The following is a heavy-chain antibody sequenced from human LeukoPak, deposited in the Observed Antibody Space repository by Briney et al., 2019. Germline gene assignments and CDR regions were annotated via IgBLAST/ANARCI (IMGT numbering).Heavy chain of an antibody. CDR3: ARQFWGGASYRFDY. Sequence: PSETLSLTCTVSGGSISSSPHYWGWIRQPPGKGLEWIGSIYYSGSSYYIPSLKSRVIVSVDTSKYQFSLRLSSLTVADTAVYYCARQFWGGASYRFDYWGQGALVTVSS. V-gene: IGHV4-39*01. CDR2: IYYSGSS. J-gene: IGHJ4*02. CDR1: GGSISSSPHY. D-gene: IGHD1-26*01.